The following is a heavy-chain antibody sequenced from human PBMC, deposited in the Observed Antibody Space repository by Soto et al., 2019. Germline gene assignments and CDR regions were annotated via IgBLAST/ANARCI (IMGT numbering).Heavy chain of an antibody. Sequence: PSETLSLTCTVSGGSISSGDYYWSWLRQPPGKGLEWIGYIYYSGSTYYNPSLKSRVTISVDTSKNQFSLKLSSVTAADTAVYYCARDGRGYDPFDYWGQGTLVTV. V-gene: IGHV4-30-4*01. D-gene: IGHD5-12*01. J-gene: IGHJ4*02. CDR2: IYYSGST. CDR3: ARDGRGYDPFDY. CDR1: GGSISSGDYY.